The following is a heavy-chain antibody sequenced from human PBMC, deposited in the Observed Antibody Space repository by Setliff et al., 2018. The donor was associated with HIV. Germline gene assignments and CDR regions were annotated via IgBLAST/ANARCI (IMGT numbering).Heavy chain of an antibody. D-gene: IGHD3-10*01. CDR3: ARGRMGYYGSGSYLP. J-gene: IGHJ5*02. Sequence: SETLSLTCAVYGGSFNGYYWSWIRQPPGKGLEWIGEINHSGSTNYNPSLKSRVTMSVDKSKNQFSLRLSSVTAADTAVYYCARGRMGYYGSGSYLPWGQGMLVTVSS. CDR1: GGSFNGYY. V-gene: IGHV4-34*01. CDR2: INHSGST.